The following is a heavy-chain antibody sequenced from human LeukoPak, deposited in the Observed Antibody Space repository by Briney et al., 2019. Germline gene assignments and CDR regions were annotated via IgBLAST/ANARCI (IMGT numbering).Heavy chain of an antibody. J-gene: IGHJ3*02. CDR3: ARTPHTPISNWGHDRGDAFDI. D-gene: IGHD7-27*01. V-gene: IGHV4-4*02. Sequence: SETLSLTCAVSGGSISSSNWWSWVRQPPGKGLEWIGEIYHSGSTNYNPSLKSRVTISVDKSKNQFSLKLSSVTAADTAVYYCARTPHTPISNWGHDRGDAFDIWGQGTMVTVSS. CDR1: GGSISSSNW. CDR2: IYHSGST.